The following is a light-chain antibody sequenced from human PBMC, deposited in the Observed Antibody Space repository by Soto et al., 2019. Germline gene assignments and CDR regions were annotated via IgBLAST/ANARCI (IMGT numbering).Light chain of an antibody. CDR3: QQHDSSPKT. CDR2: GAS. J-gene: IGKJ1*01. CDR1: QSVSSSY. Sequence: EIVLTQSPGTLSLSPGERATLSCRASQSVSSSYLAWYQQKPGQAPRLLIYGASSGATGIPDRFSGTGSGTDFTLTISRLEPEHSAVYYCQQHDSSPKTFGQGTKGDIK. V-gene: IGKV3-20*01.